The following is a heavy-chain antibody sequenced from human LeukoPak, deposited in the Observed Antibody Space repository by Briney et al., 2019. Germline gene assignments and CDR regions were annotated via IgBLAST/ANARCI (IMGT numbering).Heavy chain of an antibody. V-gene: IGHV3-23*01. CDR1: GLTLSSYA. J-gene: IGHJ4*02. CDR2: LSGSGNNT. Sequence: GGALRLSCAASGLTLSSYAMSWAPHAPGKGLEWVSGLSGSGNNTYYADAVKDGFTISRDNSKNTLYVQVNSLGTDDTAAYYCAKGSYYDSSGSFYFVCWGQGALVTDSS. D-gene: IGHD3-22*01. CDR3: AKGSYYDSSGSFYFVC.